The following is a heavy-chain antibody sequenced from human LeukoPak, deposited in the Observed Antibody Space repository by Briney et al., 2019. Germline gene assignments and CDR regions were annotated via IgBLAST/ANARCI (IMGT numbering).Heavy chain of an antibody. CDR3: ARGAAITTIVVGKYYFDY. Sequence: ASVTVSCTASGYTFTSYGISWVRQAPGQGLEWMGWISAYNGNTNYAQKLQGRVTVTTDTSTSTAYMELRSLRSDDTAVYYCARGAAITTIVVGKYYFDYWGQGTLVTVSS. CDR2: ISAYNGNT. J-gene: IGHJ4*02. D-gene: IGHD3-22*01. CDR1: GYTFTSYG. V-gene: IGHV1-18*01.